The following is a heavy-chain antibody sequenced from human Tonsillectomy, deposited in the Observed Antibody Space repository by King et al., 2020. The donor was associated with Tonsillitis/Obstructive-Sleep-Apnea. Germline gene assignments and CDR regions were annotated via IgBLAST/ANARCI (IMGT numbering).Heavy chain of an antibody. Sequence: VQLVESGGGLVKPGGSLRLSCAASGFTFSDYYMTWIRQAPGKGLEWVSYISSSSSYTRYADSVKGRFTISRDNAKNSLYLQMNSLRAEDTAVYYCARAPYCSSTSFYTGLDYWGQGPLVTVSS. V-gene: IGHV3-11*05. J-gene: IGHJ4*02. CDR2: ISSSSSYT. CDR1: GFTFSDYY. CDR3: ARAPYCSSTSFYTGLDY. D-gene: IGHD2-2*02.